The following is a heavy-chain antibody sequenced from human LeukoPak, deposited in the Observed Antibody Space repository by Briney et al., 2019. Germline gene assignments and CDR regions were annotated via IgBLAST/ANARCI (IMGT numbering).Heavy chain of an antibody. Sequence: PGGSLRLSCAASGFTFSSYSMNWVRQAPGKGLEWVSSISSSSSYIYYADSVKGRFTISRDNAKNSLYLQMNSLRAEDTAVYYCASADILTGYYDNDAFDIWGQGTMVTVSS. J-gene: IGHJ3*02. CDR1: GFTFSSYS. D-gene: IGHD3-9*01. V-gene: IGHV3-21*01. CDR3: ASADILTGYYDNDAFDI. CDR2: ISSSSSYI.